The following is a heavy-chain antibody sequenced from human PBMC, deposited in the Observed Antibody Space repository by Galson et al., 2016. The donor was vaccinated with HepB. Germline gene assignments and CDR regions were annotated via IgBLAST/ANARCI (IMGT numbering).Heavy chain of an antibody. CDR3: ARGVSGLLHP. D-gene: IGHD6-25*01. CDR1: GGSISSYY. V-gene: IGHV4-59*01. CDR2: IYYTGDT. Sequence: SETLSLTCTVSGGSISSYYWSWIRQPPGKGLEWIGHIYYTGDTKYNPSLQSRVNMSVDRSKNHVSLKMNSVTAADTAVYFCARGVSGLLHPWGQGRLVIVSS. J-gene: IGHJ5*02.